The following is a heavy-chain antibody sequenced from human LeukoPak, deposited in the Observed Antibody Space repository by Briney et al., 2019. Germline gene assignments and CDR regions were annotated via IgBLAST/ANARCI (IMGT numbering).Heavy chain of an antibody. J-gene: IGHJ4*02. V-gene: IGHV1-3*01. D-gene: IGHD3-10*01. CDR3: ARDGDYYGSGSYDY. Sequence: ASVKVSCKASGYTFTSYAMHWVRQAPGQRLEWMGWINAGNGNTKYSQKFQGRVTTTRDTSASTAYMGLGSLRSEDTAVYYCARDGDYYGSGSYDYWGQGTLVTVSS. CDR1: GYTFTSYA. CDR2: INAGNGNT.